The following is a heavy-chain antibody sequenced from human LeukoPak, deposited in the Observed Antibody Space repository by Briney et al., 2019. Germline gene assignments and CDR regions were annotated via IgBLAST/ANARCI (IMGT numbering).Heavy chain of an antibody. V-gene: IGHV3-23*01. CDR3: AKGSGSYDSTWFDP. CDR1: GFTFSSYA. Sequence: GGSLRLSCAASGFTFSSYAMSWVRQAPGKGLEWVSAISGSGGSTYYADSVKGRFTISRDNSKNTLYLQMNSLRAEDPAVYYCAKGSGSYDSTWFDPWGHGTLVTVSS. J-gene: IGHJ5*02. D-gene: IGHD5-12*01. CDR2: ISGSGGST.